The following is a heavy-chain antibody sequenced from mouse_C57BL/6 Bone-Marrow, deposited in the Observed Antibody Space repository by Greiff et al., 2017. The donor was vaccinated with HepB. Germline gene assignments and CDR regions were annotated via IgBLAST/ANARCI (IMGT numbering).Heavy chain of an antibody. J-gene: IGHJ3*01. V-gene: IGHV1-64*01. CDR1: GYTFTSYW. D-gene: IGHD2-5*01. CDR2: IHPNSGST. Sequence: QVQLQQPGAELVKPGASVKLSCKASGYTFTSYWMHWVKQRPGQGLEWIGMIHPNSGSTNYNEKFKSKATLTVDKSSSTAYMQLSSLTSEDSAVYYCAMAGDSNHWFAYWGQGTLVTVSA. CDR3: AMAGDSNHWFAY.